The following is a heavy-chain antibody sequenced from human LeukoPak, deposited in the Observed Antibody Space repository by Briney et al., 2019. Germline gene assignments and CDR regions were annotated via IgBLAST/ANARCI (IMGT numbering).Heavy chain of an antibody. CDR1: GFTFSSYA. CDR3: ARALANLQYQLPKNYYYYYMDV. CDR2: ISGSGVST. V-gene: IGHV3-23*01. D-gene: IGHD2-2*01. J-gene: IGHJ6*03. Sequence: GGSLRLSCAASGFTFSSYAMSWVRQAPGKGLEWVSAISGSGVSTYYADSVKGRFTVSRDNSKNTLYLQMNSLRAEDTAVYYCARALANLQYQLPKNYYYYYMDVWGKGTTVTVSS.